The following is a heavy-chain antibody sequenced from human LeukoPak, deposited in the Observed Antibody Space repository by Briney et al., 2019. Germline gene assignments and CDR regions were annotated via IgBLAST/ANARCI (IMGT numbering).Heavy chain of an antibody. D-gene: IGHD4-23*01. J-gene: IGHJ4*02. CDR3: ARGRDYGGNVDY. Sequence: PSETLSLTCTVSGGSISSYYWSWIRQPPGKGLEWIGYIYYSGSTNYNPSLKSRVTISVDTSKNQFSLKLSSVTAADTAVYYCARGRDYGGNVDYWGQGTLVTVSS. V-gene: IGHV4-59*12. CDR2: IYYSGST. CDR1: GGSISSYY.